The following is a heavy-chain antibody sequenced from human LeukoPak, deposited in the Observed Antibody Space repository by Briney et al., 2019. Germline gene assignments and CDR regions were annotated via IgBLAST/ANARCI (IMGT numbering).Heavy chain of an antibody. CDR1: GGSISSYY. D-gene: IGHD5-12*01. CDR3: ARETHPGDSGYDSYSWYFDL. Sequence: PSETLSLTCTVSGGSISSYYWNWIRQPAGKGLEWIGRIYTSGSTNYNPSLKSRVTMSVDTSKNQFSLKLSSVTAADTAVYYCARETHPGDSGYDSYSWYFDLWGRGTLVTVSS. CDR2: IYTSGST. J-gene: IGHJ2*01. V-gene: IGHV4-4*07.